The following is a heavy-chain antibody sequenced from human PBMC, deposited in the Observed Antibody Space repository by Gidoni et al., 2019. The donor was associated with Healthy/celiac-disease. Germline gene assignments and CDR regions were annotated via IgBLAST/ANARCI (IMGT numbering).Heavy chain of an antibody. CDR1: GFPFSLYS. CDR3: ERDRQSIYSSSSMDDD. J-gene: IGHJ4*02. CDR2: ISSSSSTI. D-gene: IGHD6-6*01. V-gene: IGHV3-48*02. Sequence: DVQLLYSWGGLVQPGGSLRLSCAASGFPFSLYSMNWVRHAQRKWLEWFSYISSSSSTIYYADSVKGRFNIYRENDKKSMYLKMNSLRDEDTAVYYWERDRQSIYSSSSMDDDWGQGTLVTVSS.